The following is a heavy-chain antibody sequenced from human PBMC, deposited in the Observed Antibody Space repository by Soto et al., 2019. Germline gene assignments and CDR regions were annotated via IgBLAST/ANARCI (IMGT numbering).Heavy chain of an antibody. D-gene: IGHD3-10*01. J-gene: IGHJ4*01. CDR2: ISSSSRTI. Sequence: VQLVESGGGLVQPGGSLRLSCEGFGFIFSDFDMNWVRQAPGKGLEWVSYISSSSRTIYYADSVKGRFTISRDNAKNSLCLQMNSLRHEDTALYYCTRAEFYGSWNADCWGHGVLVPVSS. CDR1: GFIFSDFD. CDR3: TRAEFYGSWNADC. V-gene: IGHV3-48*02.